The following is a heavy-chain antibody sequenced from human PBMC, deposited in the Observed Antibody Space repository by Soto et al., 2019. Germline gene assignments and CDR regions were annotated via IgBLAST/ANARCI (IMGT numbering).Heavy chain of an antibody. CDR1: GYTFSTYA. J-gene: IGHJ6*02. CDR2: INGGNGHT. Sequence: QVQVVQSGAEVKKPGASVKVSCKASGYTFSTYALHWVRQAPGQGLEWMGWINGGNGHTRYSQKFKDRVTISRDTPASTAYMELNGLRSEDTAVYYCARGKGMEENYYYYGMDVWGQGTTVTVSS. D-gene: IGHD1-1*01. V-gene: IGHV1-3*01. CDR3: ARGKGMEENYYYYGMDV.